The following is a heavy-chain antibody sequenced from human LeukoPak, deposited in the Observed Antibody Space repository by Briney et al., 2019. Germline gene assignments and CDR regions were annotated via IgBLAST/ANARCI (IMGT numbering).Heavy chain of an antibody. CDR3: ARGDSNYASFDY. J-gene: IGHJ4*02. CDR1: GFAFSIYS. D-gene: IGHD4-11*01. CDR2: IYYSGST. V-gene: IGHV4-59*01. Sequence: PGGSLRLSCAASGFAFSIYSMNWVRQAPGKGLEWIGYIYYSGSTNYNPSLKGRVTISVDTSKNQFSLKLSSVTAADTAVYYCARGDSNYASFDYWGQGTLVTVSS.